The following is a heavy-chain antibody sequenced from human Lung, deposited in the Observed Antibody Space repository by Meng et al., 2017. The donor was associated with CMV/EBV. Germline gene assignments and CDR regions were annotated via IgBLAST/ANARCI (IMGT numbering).Heavy chain of an antibody. J-gene: IGHJ6*04. CDR3: AREGYCSSTTCSSYYYYGMDV. D-gene: IGHD2-2*01. CDR2: IYSDGYT. V-gene: IGHV3-53*01. Sequence: ESXKISXAASGFTVRNNYMSWVRQAPGKGLEWVSVIYSDGYTYYADSVKGRFTISRDNSKDTLYLQMNSLRAEDTAVYYCAREGYCSSTTCSSYYYYGMDVWGKGTXVTVSS. CDR1: GFTVRNNY.